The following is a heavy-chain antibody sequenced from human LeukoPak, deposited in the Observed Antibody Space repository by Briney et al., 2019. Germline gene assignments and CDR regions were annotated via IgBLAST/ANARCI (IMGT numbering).Heavy chain of an antibody. CDR2: INAGNGNT. Sequence: ASVKVSCKASGYIFTDYAIHWLRQAPGQRLEWMGWINAGNGNTKYSQEFQGRVTITRDTSASTAYMELSSLRSEDMAVYYCARGGAAGSPFDXWGQGTLVTVXX. V-gene: IGHV1-3*03. D-gene: IGHD6-13*01. CDR3: ARGGAAGSPFDX. CDR1: GYIFTDYA. J-gene: IGHJ4*02.